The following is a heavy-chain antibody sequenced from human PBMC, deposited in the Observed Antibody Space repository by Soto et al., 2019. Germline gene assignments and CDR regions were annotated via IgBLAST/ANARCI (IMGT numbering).Heavy chain of an antibody. V-gene: IGHV3-74*01. CDR3: ARGVRGHYGFDV. CDR2: IKFDGSSA. CDR1: GFTFSDYW. J-gene: IGHJ3*01. D-gene: IGHD3-10*01. Sequence: PGGSLRLSCAASGFTFSDYWIHWVRQAPGKGLVWVSRIKFDGSSANYADYVKGRFTISRDNARDTVYLQMNSLRAEDTAVYYCARGVRGHYGFDVWGQGTMVTVSS.